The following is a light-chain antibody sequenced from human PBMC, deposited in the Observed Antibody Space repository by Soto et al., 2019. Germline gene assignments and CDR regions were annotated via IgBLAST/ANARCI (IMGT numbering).Light chain of an antibody. CDR1: SSNIGAGYA. Sequence: QSALTQPPSVSGVPGQRVSISCSGSSSNIGAGYAVQWYQQLPGTAPKLLIYGNNNRPSGVPDRFSGSKSDTSASLAITGLQAEDEADYHCQSYDTGLSGYVFGTGTKVTVL. CDR2: GNN. J-gene: IGLJ1*01. CDR3: QSYDTGLSGYV. V-gene: IGLV1-40*01.